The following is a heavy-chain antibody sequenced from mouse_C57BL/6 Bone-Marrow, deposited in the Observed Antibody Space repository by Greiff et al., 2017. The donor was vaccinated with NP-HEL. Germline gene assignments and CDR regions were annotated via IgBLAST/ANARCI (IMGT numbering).Heavy chain of an antibody. CDR3: ARDGSKD. J-gene: IGHJ2*01. CDR1: GYTFTSYW. D-gene: IGHD1-1*01. CDR2: IDPSDSYT. Sequence: QVQLQQPGAELVKPGASVKLSCKASGYTFTSYWMQWVNQRPGQGLEWIGEIDPSDSYTNYNQKFKGKATLTVDTSSSTAYMQLSSLTSEDSAVYYCARDGSKDWGQGTTLTVSS. V-gene: IGHV1-50*01.